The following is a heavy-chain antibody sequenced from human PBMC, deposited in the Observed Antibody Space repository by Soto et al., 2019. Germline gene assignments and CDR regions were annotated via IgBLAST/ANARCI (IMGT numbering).Heavy chain of an antibody. CDR3: ARWDAGAFDI. D-gene: IGHD1-26*01. J-gene: IGHJ3*02. CDR2: ISAYNGNT. Sequence: VASKLSCKASAYPFASYGISWVRQAPGQGLEWMGWISAYNGNTNYAQKLQGRVTMTTDTSTSTAYMELRSLRSDDTAVYYCARWDAGAFDIWGQGTMVTVSS. V-gene: IGHV1-18*01. CDR1: AYPFASYG.